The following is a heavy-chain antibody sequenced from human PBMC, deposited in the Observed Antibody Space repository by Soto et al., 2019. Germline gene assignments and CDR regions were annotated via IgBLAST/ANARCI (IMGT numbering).Heavy chain of an antibody. CDR2: VRTYAYGETT. J-gene: IGHJ4*02. CDR1: GFTFGDYA. V-gene: IGHV3-49*03. CDR3: SRDCPCGLGYCTNGACFPNDF. Sequence: LRLSCTTSGFTFGDYAMSWFRQTPGKGLEWVGFVRTYAYGETTEYAASVKGRFTVGRDNSRSTAYLHMSSLKTEDTGVYFCSRDCPCGLGYCTNGACFPNDFWGQGTLVTVSS. D-gene: IGHD2-8*01.